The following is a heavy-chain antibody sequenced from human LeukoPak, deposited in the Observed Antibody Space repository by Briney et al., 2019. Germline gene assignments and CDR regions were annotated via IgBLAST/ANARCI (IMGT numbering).Heavy chain of an antibody. CDR2: INHSGST. V-gene: IGHV4-34*01. Sequence: PSETLSFTCAVYGGSFSGYYWSWIRQPPGKGLEWIGEINHSGSTNYNPSLKSRVTISVDTSKNQFSLKLSSVTAADTAVYYCARGRSNYVPFDYWGQGTLVTVSS. CDR3: ARGRSNYVPFDY. J-gene: IGHJ4*02. CDR1: GGSFSGYY. D-gene: IGHD4-11*01.